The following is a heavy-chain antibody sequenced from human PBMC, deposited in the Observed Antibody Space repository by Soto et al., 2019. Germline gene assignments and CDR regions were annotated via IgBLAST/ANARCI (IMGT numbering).Heavy chain of an antibody. CDR2: INHSGST. J-gene: IGHJ6*02. CDR1: GGSFSGYY. Sequence: PSETLSLTCAVYGGSFSGYYWSWICQPPGKGLEWIGEINHSGSTNYNPSLKSRVTISVDTSKNQFSLKLSSVTAADTAVYYCARDSVGAPLDVWGQGTTVTVSS. CDR3: ARDSVGAPLDV. D-gene: IGHD3-16*01. V-gene: IGHV4-34*01.